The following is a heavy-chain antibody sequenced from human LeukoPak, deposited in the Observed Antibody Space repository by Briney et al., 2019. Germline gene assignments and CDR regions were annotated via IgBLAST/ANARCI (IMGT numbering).Heavy chain of an antibody. CDR1: GYTFTSYG. Sequence: GASVKVSCKASGYTFTSYGISWVRQAPGQGLGWMGWIGVNNRNTNYAQKLQGRVTMTKDTSTSTAYMELRSLRSDDSAVYYCARSLRFLEWPHPHNWFDPWGQGTLVTVSS. CDR3: ARSLRFLEWPHPHNWFDP. J-gene: IGHJ5*02. V-gene: IGHV1-18*01. CDR2: IGVNNRNT. D-gene: IGHD3-3*01.